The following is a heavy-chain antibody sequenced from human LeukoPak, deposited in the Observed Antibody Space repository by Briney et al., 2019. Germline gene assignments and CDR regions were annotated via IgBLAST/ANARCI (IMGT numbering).Heavy chain of an antibody. J-gene: IGHJ3*02. Sequence: SGTLSLTCNVSGASISSSYWNWIRQPAGKGLEWIEIIYTNGGTKYHPSLKSRVTMSVDRSRNQFSLKLTSVTAADTGVYDRGSNPSGGIFDIWGQGTKVTVSS. CDR2: IYTNGGT. CDR3: GSNPSGGIFDI. D-gene: IGHD6-25*01. CDR1: GASISSSY. V-gene: IGHV4-4*07.